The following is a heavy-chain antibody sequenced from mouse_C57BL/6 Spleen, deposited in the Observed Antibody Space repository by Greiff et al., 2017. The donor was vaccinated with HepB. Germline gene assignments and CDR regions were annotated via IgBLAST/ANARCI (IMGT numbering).Heavy chain of an antibody. CDR3: ARGNYSKGWFAY. V-gene: IGHV1-39*01. D-gene: IGHD2-5*01. Sequence: EVKLMESGPELVKPGASVKISCKASGYSFTDYNMNWVKQSNGKSLEWIGVINPNYGTTSYNQKFKGKATLTVDQSSSTAYMQLNSLTSEDSAVYYCARGNYSKGWFAYWGQGTLVTVSA. J-gene: IGHJ3*01. CDR1: GYSFTDYN. CDR2: INPNYGTT.